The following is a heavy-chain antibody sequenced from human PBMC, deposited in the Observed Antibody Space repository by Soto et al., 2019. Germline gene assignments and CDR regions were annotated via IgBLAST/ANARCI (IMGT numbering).Heavy chain of an antibody. CDR2: IYYSGST. CDR3: ASYTDYDSSGYYGY. V-gene: IGHV4-31*03. CDR1: GGSISSGGYY. J-gene: IGHJ4*02. D-gene: IGHD3-22*01. Sequence: PSETLSLTCTVSGGSISSGGYYWSWIRQHPGKGLEWIGYIYYSGSTYYNPSLKSRVTISVDTSKNQFSLKLSSVTAADTAVYYRASYTDYDSSGYYGYWGQGTLVTVSS.